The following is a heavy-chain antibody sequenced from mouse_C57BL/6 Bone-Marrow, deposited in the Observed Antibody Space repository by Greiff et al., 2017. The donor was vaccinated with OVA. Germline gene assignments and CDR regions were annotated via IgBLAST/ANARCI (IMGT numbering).Heavy chain of an antibody. CDR2: IWSGGST. CDR3: ATDYDAYYFDY. J-gene: IGHJ2*01. V-gene: IGHV2-2*01. CDR1: GFSLTSYG. D-gene: IGHD2-4*01. Sequence: VMLVESGPGLVQPSQSLSITCTVSGFSLTSYGVHWVRQSPGKGLEWLGVIWSGGSTDYNAAFISRLSISKDNSKSQVFFKMNSLQADDTAIYYCATDYDAYYFDYWGQGTTLTVSS.